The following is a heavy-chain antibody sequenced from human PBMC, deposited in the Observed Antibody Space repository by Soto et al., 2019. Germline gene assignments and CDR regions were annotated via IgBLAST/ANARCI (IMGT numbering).Heavy chain of an antibody. V-gene: IGHV3-23*01. Sequence: PGGSLRLSCAASGFTFSSYAMSWVRQAPGKGLEWVSAISGSGGSTYYADSVKGRFSFSRDNSKNTLYLQMNSLRAEYTAVYYCAKGLTYYYYYMDVWGKGTTVTVSS. CDR1: GFTFSSYA. CDR2: ISGSGGST. CDR3: AKGLTYYYYYMDV. J-gene: IGHJ6*03.